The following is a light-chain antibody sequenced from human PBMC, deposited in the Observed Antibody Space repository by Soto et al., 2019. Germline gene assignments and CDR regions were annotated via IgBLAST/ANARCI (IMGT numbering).Light chain of an antibody. CDR2: EVT. CDR1: SSDLGKYNY. Sequence: QSALTQPASVSGSPGQSITISCTGTSSDLGKYNYVSWFQQHPGKAPKLMIYEVTNRPSGVSSRFSGSKSGNTASLTVSGLQPDDEADYYCSSFTNSNTWVFGRGPKLTVL. J-gene: IGLJ3*02. CDR3: SSFTNSNTWV. V-gene: IGLV2-14*01.